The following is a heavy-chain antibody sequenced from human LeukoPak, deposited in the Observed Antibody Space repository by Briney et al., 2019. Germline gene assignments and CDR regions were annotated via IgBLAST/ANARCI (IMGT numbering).Heavy chain of an antibody. Sequence: GGSLRLSCAGSGFTFGGYGKHWFRQTPGKGLEWVAVIAYDGSRAFYADSVKGRFTISRDNSKNTVSVQMDDLRAEDTAVYYCTRYNNDHFDYWGQGTLVTVSS. CDR3: TRYNNDHFDY. J-gene: IGHJ4*02. V-gene: IGHV3-33*01. D-gene: IGHD1-14*01. CDR1: GFTFGGYG. CDR2: IAYDGSRA.